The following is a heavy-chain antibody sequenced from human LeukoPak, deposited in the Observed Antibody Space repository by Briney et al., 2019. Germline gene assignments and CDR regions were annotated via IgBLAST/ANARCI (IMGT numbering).Heavy chain of an antibody. CDR3: AKGLFSAFDKYLDS. V-gene: IGHV3-21*04. D-gene: IGHD5-12*01. Sequence: PGGSLRLSCAASVFAFESYTMTWVRQAPGKGLEWVSLISATSSDINYAESVRGRFTITRDNAKNSLFLQMYSLRVEDTAIYYCAKGLFSAFDKYLDSWGQGTLVTVSS. CDR1: VFAFESYT. J-gene: IGHJ4*02. CDR2: ISATSSDI.